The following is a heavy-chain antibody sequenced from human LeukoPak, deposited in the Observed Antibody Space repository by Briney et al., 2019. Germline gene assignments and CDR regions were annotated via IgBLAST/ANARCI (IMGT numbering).Heavy chain of an antibody. CDR3: ARVYDILTGYGNWFDP. J-gene: IGHJ5*02. CDR1: GYTFTSYG. Sequence: APVKDSCKASGYTFTSYGFSWVRQPPRQGLEWMGWISAYNGNTNYAQKFQGRVTMTTDTSTRTAYMELRSLRSDDTAVYYCARVYDILTGYGNWFDPWGPGTLVTVSS. D-gene: IGHD3-9*01. CDR2: ISAYNGNT. V-gene: IGHV1-18*01.